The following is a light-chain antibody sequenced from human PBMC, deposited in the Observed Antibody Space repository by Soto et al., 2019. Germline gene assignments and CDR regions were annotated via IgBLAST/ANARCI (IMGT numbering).Light chain of an antibody. CDR1: QTMSNF. CDR3: QQSYSTPYT. J-gene: IGKJ2*01. CDR2: AIS. Sequence: DIQMTQSPSSLSASGGDRVTITCRASQTMSNFLHWYQQKPGKAPKVLIYAISNLKSGVPSRFSGRGSGTDRPLTISSRQPEDFASYYWQQSYSTPYTFGQGTQVEIK. V-gene: IGKV1-39*01.